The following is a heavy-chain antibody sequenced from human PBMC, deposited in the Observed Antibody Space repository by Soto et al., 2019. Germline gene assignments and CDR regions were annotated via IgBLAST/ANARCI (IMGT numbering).Heavy chain of an antibody. CDR1: GASISSGDYF. CDR3: AREKGYISGPKNFDY. CDR2: IYDSWSS. Sequence: KPSETLSLTCTVSGASISSGDYFWSWIRQSPGKGLQWIGYIYDSWSSYYNPSLKRRVTMSVDTSKNQFSLKLSSVTAAATAVYYCAREKGYISGPKNFDYWGQGTLVTVSS. V-gene: IGHV4-30-4*01. J-gene: IGHJ4*02. D-gene: IGHD5-12*01.